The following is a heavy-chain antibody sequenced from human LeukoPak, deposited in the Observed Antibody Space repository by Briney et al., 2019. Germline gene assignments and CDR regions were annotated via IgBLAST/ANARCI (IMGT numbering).Heavy chain of an antibody. J-gene: IGHJ4*02. CDR3: ARGIRPGYYFDY. D-gene: IGHD3-16*01. Sequence: SETLSLTCAVYGGSLSDYYWSWIRQAPGKGLEWIGEIIRRGGSNYIPSLKSRATMSIDTSNNQFSLKLRSATAADTAVYFCARGIRPGYYFDYWGQGTLVTVSS. V-gene: IGHV4-34*01. CDR1: GGSLSDYY. CDR2: IIRRGGS.